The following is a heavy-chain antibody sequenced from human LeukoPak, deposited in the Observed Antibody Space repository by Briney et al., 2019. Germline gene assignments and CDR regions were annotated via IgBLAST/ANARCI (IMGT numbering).Heavy chain of an antibody. V-gene: IGHV4-38-2*01. D-gene: IGHD2-21*01. CDR2: IYHSGGT. CDR1: GYSISRGYY. J-gene: IGHJ1*01. CDR3: ARAARGGYSLPPAEYFQH. Sequence: SETLSLTRAVSGYSISRGYYWGWIRPPPGKGLEWIERIYHSGGTYYNPSLKGRVTISVDTSKNQFSLKLSSVTAADTAVYYCARAARGGYSLPPAEYFQHWGQGTLVTVSS.